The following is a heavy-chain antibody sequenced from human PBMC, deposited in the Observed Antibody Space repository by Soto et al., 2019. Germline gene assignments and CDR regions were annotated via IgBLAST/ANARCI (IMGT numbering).Heavy chain of an antibody. CDR2: IYYSGST. CDR1: GGSISNYY. V-gene: IGHV4-59*08. D-gene: IGHD3-10*01. CDR3: ARHVGAGSSTYYFDS. Sequence: PSETLSLTCTVSGGSISNYYWSWIRQPPGKGLEWIGYIYYSGSTKSNPSLKSRVTISLDTSKNHFSLKLSSVTAADTAIYYCARHVGAGSSTYYFDSWGQGTLVTVS. J-gene: IGHJ4*02.